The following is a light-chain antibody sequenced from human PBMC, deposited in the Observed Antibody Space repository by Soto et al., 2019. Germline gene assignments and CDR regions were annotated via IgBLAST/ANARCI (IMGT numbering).Light chain of an antibody. CDR3: QQIYSAPLT. J-gene: IGKJ4*01. CDR1: QSITTY. CDR2: AAS. V-gene: IGKV1-39*01. Sequence: DIQMTQSPSSLSASVRYIVTITCGASQSITTYLNWYRQKPGKAPKLLIYAASSLQSGVPSRFSGSGSETEFTLSISSLQPEDFATYCCQQIYSAPLTFGGGTKVDIK.